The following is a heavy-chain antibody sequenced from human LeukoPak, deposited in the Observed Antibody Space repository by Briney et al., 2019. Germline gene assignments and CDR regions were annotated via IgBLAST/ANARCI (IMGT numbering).Heavy chain of an antibody. CDR2: INPNSSGT. Sequence: ASVKVSCKASGYTFTGYYMHWVRQAPGQGLEWMGWINPNSSGTNYAQKFQGWVTMTRDTSTSTAYMELSRLRSDDTAVYYCARDRYPNCSGGSCYSRGNWFDPWGQGTLVTVSS. V-gene: IGHV1-2*04. CDR3: ARDRYPNCSGGSCYSRGNWFDP. CDR1: GYTFTGYY. D-gene: IGHD2-15*01. J-gene: IGHJ5*02.